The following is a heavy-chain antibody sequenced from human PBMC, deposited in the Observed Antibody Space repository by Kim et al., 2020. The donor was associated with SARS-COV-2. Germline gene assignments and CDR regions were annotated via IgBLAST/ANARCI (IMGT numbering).Heavy chain of an antibody. J-gene: IGHJ4*02. Sequence: ADSVKALFTISRDTSKNTLYLQVNSLKAEDTAVYYCAKGASDWYLGYLDYWGQGTLVTVSS. V-gene: IGHV3-23*01. CDR3: AKGASDWYLGYLDY. D-gene: IGHD6-19*01.